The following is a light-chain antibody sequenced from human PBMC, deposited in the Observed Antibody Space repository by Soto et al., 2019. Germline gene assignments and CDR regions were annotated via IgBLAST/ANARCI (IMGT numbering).Light chain of an antibody. V-gene: IGKV1-5*03. Sequence: DLQMTQSPSTLSASVGGRVTITCRASQSISTWLAWYQQKPGKAPKLLIYKASNLEDGVPSRFSGSGSGTEFTITISSLQPDYFATYYCQQYNTYPLTFGGGTTVEIK. CDR1: QSISTW. J-gene: IGKJ4*01. CDR3: QQYNTYPLT. CDR2: KAS.